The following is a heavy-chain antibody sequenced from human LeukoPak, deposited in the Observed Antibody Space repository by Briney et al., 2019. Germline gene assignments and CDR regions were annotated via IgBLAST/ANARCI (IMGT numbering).Heavy chain of an antibody. CDR3: ARLHPQSNDFWSGPFDY. CDR1: GGSISGYY. CDR2: IYYSGST. V-gene: IGHV4-59*08. J-gene: IGHJ4*02. D-gene: IGHD3-3*01. Sequence: KPSETLSLTCTVSGGSISGYYWSWIRQPPGKGLEWIGYIYYSGSTNYNPSLKSRVTISVDTSKNQFSLKLSSVTAADTAVYYCARLHPQSNDFWSGPFDYWGQGTLVTVSS.